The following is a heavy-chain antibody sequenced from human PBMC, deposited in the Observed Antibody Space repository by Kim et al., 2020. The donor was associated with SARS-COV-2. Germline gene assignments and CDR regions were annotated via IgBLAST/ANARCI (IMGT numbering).Heavy chain of an antibody. CDR1: GGSISSSSYY. Sequence: SETLSLTCTVSGGSISSSSYYWGWIRQPPGKGLEWIGSIYYSGSTYYNPSLKSRVTISVDTSKNQFSLKLSSVTAADTAVYYCARHSFHVLMVYAYWYFDLWGRGTLVTVSS. V-gene: IGHV4-39*01. J-gene: IGHJ2*01. CDR3: ARHSFHVLMVYAYWYFDL. D-gene: IGHD2-8*01. CDR2: IYYSGST.